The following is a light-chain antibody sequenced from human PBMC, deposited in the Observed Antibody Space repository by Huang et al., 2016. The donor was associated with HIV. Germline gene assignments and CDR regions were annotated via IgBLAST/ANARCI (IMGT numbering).Light chain of an antibody. CDR1: QSVTSSF. J-gene: IGKJ4*01. Sequence: EIVLTQSPGTLSLSPGERATLSCRASQSVTSSFLAWYQQRPGQAPRLLMYDASTRATGIPERFRGSGSGTDFTLTISRLEPEDCAVYFCQQYAGSPRALTFGGGTKVEIK. V-gene: IGKV3-20*01. CDR3: QQYAGSPRALT. CDR2: DAS.